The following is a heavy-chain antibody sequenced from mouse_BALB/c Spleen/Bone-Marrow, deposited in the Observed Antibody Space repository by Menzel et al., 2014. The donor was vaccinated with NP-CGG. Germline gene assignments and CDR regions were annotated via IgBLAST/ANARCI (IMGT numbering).Heavy chain of an antibody. Sequence: LVKTGASVKISCKASGYSFTGYYMHWVKQSHGKSLEWIGYISRYNGATSYNQKFKGKATFTVDTSSSTASMQSTSLTSEDSALYICAREKNYYDYAERRVWLSSCGQDATLTLSS. CDR1: GYSFTGYY. CDR3: AREKNYYDYAERRVWLSS. D-gene: IGHD2-4*01. J-gene: IGHJ2*01. V-gene: IGHV1S34*01. CDR2: ISRYNGAT.